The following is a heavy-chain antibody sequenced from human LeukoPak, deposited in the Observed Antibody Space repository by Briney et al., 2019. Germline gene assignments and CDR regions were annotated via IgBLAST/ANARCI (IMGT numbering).Heavy chain of an antibody. J-gene: IGHJ4*02. CDR2: ISSSSSYI. CDR1: GFTFSSYW. Sequence: GGSLRLSCTVSGFTFSSYWMGWVRQAPGKGLEWVSSISSSSSYIYYADSVKGRFTISRDNSKNTLYLQMNSLRAEDTAVYYCARGRPYIVGATLDYWGQGTLVTVSS. V-gene: IGHV3-21*01. CDR3: ARGRPYIVGATLDY. D-gene: IGHD1-26*01.